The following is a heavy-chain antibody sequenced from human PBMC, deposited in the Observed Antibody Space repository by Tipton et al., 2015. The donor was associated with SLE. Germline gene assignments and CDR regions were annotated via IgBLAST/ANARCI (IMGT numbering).Heavy chain of an antibody. CDR1: GGSFSVYY. CDR3: TYGGNSDY. V-gene: IGHV4-34*01. D-gene: IGHD4-23*01. CDR2: INHDGST. J-gene: IGHJ4*02. Sequence: TLSLTCAVYGGSFSVYYGSWIRQSPGRGLEWIGEINHDGSTNYNPSLESRVTISQDTSKKQFSLQLNSVTAADTAVYYCTYGGNSDYWGQGTLVTVSS.